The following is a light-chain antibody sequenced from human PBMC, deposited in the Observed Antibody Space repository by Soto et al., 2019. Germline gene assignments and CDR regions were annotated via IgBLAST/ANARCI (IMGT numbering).Light chain of an antibody. CDR2: GAS. CDR3: QQHGTT. Sequence: PVTLSLSPGERATLSCRASQSFRGLLAWYQQKPGQAPRLLIYGASSRATGIPDRFSGSGSGTDFTLTISRLEPEDSAVYYCQQHGTTFGQGTKV. J-gene: IGKJ1*01. CDR1: QSFRGL. V-gene: IGKV3-20*01.